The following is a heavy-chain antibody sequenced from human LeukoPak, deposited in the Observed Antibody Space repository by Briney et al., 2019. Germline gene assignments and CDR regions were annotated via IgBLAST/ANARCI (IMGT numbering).Heavy chain of an antibody. J-gene: IGHJ5*02. V-gene: IGHV4-39*01. D-gene: IGHD1-26*01. CDR3: ARHEYSGSYYGLSWFDP. CDR1: GGSISSSGYY. Sequence: TSETLSLTCTVSGGSISSSGYYWGWIRQPPGKGLEWIASIYYSGSTYYNPSLKSQVTISVDTSKNQLSLKLSSLTAADTAVYYCARHEYSGSYYGLSWFDPWGQGTLVTVSS. CDR2: IYYSGST.